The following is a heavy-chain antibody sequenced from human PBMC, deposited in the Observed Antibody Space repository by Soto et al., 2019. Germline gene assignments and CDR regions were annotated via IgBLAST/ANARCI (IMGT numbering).Heavy chain of an antibody. CDR1: GYTFTSYD. V-gene: IGHV1-8*01. J-gene: IGHJ5*02. CDR3: ARGSRCSGGSCYGGWFDP. CDR2: MNPNSGNT. Sequence: QVQLVQSGAEVKKPGASVKVSCKASGYTFTSYDINWVRQATGQGLEWMGWMNPNSGNTGYAQKFQGRVTMTRNTSISTAYRELSSLRSEDTAVYYCARGSRCSGGSCYGGWFDPWGQGTLVTVSS. D-gene: IGHD2-15*01.